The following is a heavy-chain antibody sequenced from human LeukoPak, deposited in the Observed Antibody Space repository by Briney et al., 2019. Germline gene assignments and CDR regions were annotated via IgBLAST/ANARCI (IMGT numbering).Heavy chain of an antibody. V-gene: IGHV4-30-2*01. CDR1: GGSVSSGGYS. CDR3: ARGGYYYDSGGYGAHAFDI. J-gene: IGHJ3*02. Sequence: SETLSLTCAVSGGSVSSGGYSWSWIRQPPGKGLEWIGYIYHSGSTYYNPSLKSRVTISVDRSKNQFSLKLSSVTAADTAVYYCARGGYYYDSGGYGAHAFDIWGQGTMVTVSS. D-gene: IGHD3-22*01. CDR2: IYHSGST.